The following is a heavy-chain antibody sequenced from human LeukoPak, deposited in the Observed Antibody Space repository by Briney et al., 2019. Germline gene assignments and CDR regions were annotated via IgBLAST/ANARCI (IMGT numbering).Heavy chain of an antibody. V-gene: IGHV4-59*01. D-gene: IGHD4-11*01. J-gene: IGHJ6*02. CDR1: GCSISSYD. Sequence: PSETLSLTCTVSGCSISSYDWGWIRQPPGKGLRWIGCFYYSGSTNYNPSLKSRVTISVDTTKNQFSLKLSSVTAAETAVYYCARDLMTTVSGYYYYYGMDVWGQGTTVTVYS. CDR3: ARDLMTTVSGYYYYYGMDV. CDR2: FYYSGST.